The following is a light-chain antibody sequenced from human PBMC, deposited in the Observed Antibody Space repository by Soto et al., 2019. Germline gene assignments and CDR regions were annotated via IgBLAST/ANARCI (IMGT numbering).Light chain of an antibody. J-gene: IGKJ2*01. Sequence: EIVMTHSPATLSVSPGERATLSCRASQSVSSNLAWYQQKPGQAPRLLIYGASTRATGIPARFSGSGSGTEFTLTISSLQSEDFAVYYCQQYNNWLPTFGQGTKLEIK. CDR1: QSVSSN. CDR3: QQYNNWLPT. CDR2: GAS. V-gene: IGKV3-15*01.